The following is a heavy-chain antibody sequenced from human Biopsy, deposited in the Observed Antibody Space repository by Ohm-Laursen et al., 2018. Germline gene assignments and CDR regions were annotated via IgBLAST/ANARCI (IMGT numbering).Heavy chain of an antibody. J-gene: IGHJ4*02. CDR2: IYDNGDT. CDR3: TRVRTFGGVIGGYYFDS. D-gene: IGHD3-16*02. V-gene: IGHV4-31*01. CDR1: GGSINSGGHF. Sequence: SQTLSLTCGASGGSINSGGHFWGWVRQSPGKGLEWIGYIYDNGDTYYNPSLMSLVSISADTSKNQVSLRLNSVTAADTAVYYCTRVRTFGGVIGGYYFDSWGQGILVTVSS.